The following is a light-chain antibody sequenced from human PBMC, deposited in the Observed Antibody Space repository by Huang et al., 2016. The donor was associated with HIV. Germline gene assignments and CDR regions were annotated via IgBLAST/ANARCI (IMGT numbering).Light chain of an antibody. CDR2: GAS. J-gene: IGKJ4*01. CDR1: QSISAY. Sequence: DIQMTQSPSSLSASVGDRVTITCRESQSISAYLNWYQQKPGKAPKLLIYGASTLQSGVPSRFSGSGSGTDFTLTINSLQPEDFATYYCQKSYTTPLTFGGGTKVDI. V-gene: IGKV1-39*01. CDR3: QKSYTTPLT.